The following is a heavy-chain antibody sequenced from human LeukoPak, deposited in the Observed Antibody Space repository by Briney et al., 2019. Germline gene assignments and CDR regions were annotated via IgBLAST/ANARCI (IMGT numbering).Heavy chain of an antibody. CDR2: IYYSGST. J-gene: IGHJ6*03. CDR3: ATNTIFGVVTKENYYYYYMDV. V-gene: IGHV4-59*08. D-gene: IGHD3-3*01. CDR1: GGSISSYY. Sequence: SETLSLTCTVSGGSISSYYWSWIRQPPGKGLEWIGYIYYSGSTNYNPSLKSRVTISVDTSKNQFSLKLSPVTAADTAVYYCATNTIFGVVTKENYYYYYMDVWGKGTTVTVSS.